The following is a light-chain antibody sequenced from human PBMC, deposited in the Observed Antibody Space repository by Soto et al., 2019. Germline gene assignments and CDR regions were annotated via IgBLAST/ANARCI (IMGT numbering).Light chain of an antibody. V-gene: IGLV2-11*01. CDR3: CTHAGSFTLV. J-gene: IGLJ2*01. CDR1: SSDVGGYNY. Sequence: QSALTQPRSVSGSPGQSVTFSCTGTSSDVGGYNYVSWYQKYPGKAPRLMIYDVSKRPSGVPDRFSGSKSGNTASLTISGLQAEDEADYYCCTHAGSFTLVFGGGTKLTVL. CDR2: DVS.